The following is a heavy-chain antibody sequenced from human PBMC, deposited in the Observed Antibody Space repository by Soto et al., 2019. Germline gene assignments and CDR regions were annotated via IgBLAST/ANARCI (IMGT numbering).Heavy chain of an antibody. CDR1: GFTFSSYG. D-gene: IGHD4-17*01. J-gene: IGHJ4*02. CDR2: ISYDGSNK. CDR3: AKDRGPASTVTATDH. V-gene: IGHV3-30*18. Sequence: QVQLVESGGGVVQPGRSLRLSCAASGFTFSSYGMHWVRQAPGKGLEWVAVISYDGSNKYYADSVKGRFTISRDNSKNTLYLQMNSLRAEDTAVYYCAKDRGPASTVTATDHWGQGTLVTVSS.